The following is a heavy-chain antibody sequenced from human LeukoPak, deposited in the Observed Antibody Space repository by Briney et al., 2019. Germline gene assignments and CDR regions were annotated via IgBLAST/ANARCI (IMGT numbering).Heavy chain of an antibody. CDR1: GFTFSSYA. J-gene: IGHJ3*02. CDR3: ARDKQQLDLNAFDI. D-gene: IGHD6-13*01. V-gene: IGHV3-21*01. CDR2: ISSSSSYI. Sequence: KPGGSLRLSCAASGFTFSSYAMNWVRQAPGKGLEWVSSISSSSSYIYYADSVKGRFTISRDNAKNSLYLQMNSLRAEDTAVYYCARDKQQLDLNAFDIWGQGTMVTVSS.